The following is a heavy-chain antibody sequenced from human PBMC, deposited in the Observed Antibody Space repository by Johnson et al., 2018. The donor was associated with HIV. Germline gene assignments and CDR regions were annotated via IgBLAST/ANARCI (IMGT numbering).Heavy chain of an antibody. CDR3: ARELQLWFSAFDI. V-gene: IGHV3-30*02. CDR2: IRYDGSNK. CDR1: GFTFDDYG. D-gene: IGHD5-18*01. Sequence: QVQLVESGGGVVRPGGSLRLSCTASGFTFDDYGMSWVRQVPGKGLEWVAFIRYDGSNKHYADSVKGRFTMSRENAKNTLYLQMGSLRAEDMAVYYCARELQLWFSAFDIWGQGTMVTVSS. J-gene: IGHJ3*02.